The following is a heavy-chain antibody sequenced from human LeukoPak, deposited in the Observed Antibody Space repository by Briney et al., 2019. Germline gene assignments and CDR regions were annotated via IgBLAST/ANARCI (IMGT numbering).Heavy chain of an antibody. CDR2: INHSGST. V-gene: IGHV4-34*01. CDR1: GGSFSGYY. J-gene: IGHJ4*02. Sequence: SETLSLTCAVYGGSFSGYYWSWIRQPPGKGLEWIGEINHSGSTNYNPSLKSRVTISVDTSKNQFSLKLSSVTAADTAEYYCAREGLKSIAARPYYFDYWGQGTLVTVSS. CDR3: AREGLKSIAARPYYFDY. D-gene: IGHD6-6*01.